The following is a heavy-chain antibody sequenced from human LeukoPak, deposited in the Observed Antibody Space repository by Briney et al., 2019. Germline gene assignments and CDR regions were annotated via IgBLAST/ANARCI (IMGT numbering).Heavy chain of an antibody. V-gene: IGHV4-61*01. J-gene: IGHJ4*02. CDR1: GGSFSSSSYY. CDR3: ATAPSLDC. Sequence: SETLSLTCTVSGGSFSSSSYYWGWDRQAPGKGLEWGGYIYYSGSTNDNPSLKSRVTISVATSNDRFSLKLSSVTAAATAVYSCATAPSLDCWGQGTLVTVSS. CDR2: IYYSGST.